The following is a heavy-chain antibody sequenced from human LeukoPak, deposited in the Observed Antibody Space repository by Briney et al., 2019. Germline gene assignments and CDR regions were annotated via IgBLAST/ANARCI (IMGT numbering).Heavy chain of an antibody. V-gene: IGHV3-21*01. CDR1: GFTFSSYS. J-gene: IGHJ4*02. CDR2: ISSSSSYI. D-gene: IGHD4-17*01. Sequence: GGSLRLSCAASGFTFSSYSMNWFRQAPGKGLEWVSSISSSSSYIYYADSVKGRFTISRDNAKNSLYLQMNSLRAEDTAVYYCARAVHDYGFDYWGQGTLVTVSS. CDR3: ARAVHDYGFDY.